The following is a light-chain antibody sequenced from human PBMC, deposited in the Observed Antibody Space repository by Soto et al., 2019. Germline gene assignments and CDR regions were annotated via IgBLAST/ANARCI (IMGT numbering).Light chain of an antibody. J-gene: IGKJ3*01. Sequence: EIVLTQSPGTLSLSPGERATLSCRASQSVSSSYLAWYQQKPGQAPRLLIYCASSRDTGIPDRFSGSGSGTDFTLTISRLEPEDFAVYYCQQYGSSPPLVTFGPVTKVDIK. V-gene: IGKV3-20*01. CDR2: CAS. CDR3: QQYGSSPPLVT. CDR1: QSVSSSY.